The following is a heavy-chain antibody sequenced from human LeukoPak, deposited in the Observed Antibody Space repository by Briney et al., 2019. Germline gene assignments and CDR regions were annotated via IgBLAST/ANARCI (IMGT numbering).Heavy chain of an antibody. Sequence: ASVKVSCKASGYTFTGYYMHWVRQAPGQGLEWMGRINPNSGGTNYAQKFQGGVTMTRDTSISTAYMDLSRLRSDDTAVYYCARDPLTRSTVTTSDYWGQGTLVTVSS. J-gene: IGHJ4*02. CDR1: GYTFTGYY. D-gene: IGHD4-17*01. V-gene: IGHV1-2*06. CDR3: ARDPLTRSTVTTSDY. CDR2: INPNSGGT.